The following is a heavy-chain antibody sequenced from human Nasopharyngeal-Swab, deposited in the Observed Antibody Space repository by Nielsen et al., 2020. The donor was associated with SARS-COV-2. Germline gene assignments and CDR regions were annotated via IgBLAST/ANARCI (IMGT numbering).Heavy chain of an antibody. D-gene: IGHD3-3*01. CDR2: INPSGGGT. CDR1: GYTFTSHY. V-gene: IGHV1-46*01. J-gene: IGHJ6*02. CDR3: ARSYYDFWSGYLESYYGMDV. Sequence: ASVKVSCKASGYTFTSHYMHWVRQAPGQGLEWMGIINPSGGGTTYAQKFQGRVTMTRDTSTSTVYMELSSLRSEDTAVYYCARSYYDFWSGYLESYYGMDVWGQGTTVTVSS.